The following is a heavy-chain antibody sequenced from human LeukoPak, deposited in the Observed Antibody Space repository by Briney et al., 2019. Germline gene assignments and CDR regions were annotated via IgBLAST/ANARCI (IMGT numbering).Heavy chain of an antibody. V-gene: IGHV3-72*01. CDR1: GFTLSDHY. CDR3: VRETYGSFDS. D-gene: IGHD4-17*01. Sequence: PGGSLRLSCAASGFTLSDHYMDWVRQAPGKGLEWVGRTKNKANSYTTEYAASVKGRFTISRDDSRNSLHLLMNSLSTEGTAVYSCVRETYGSFDSWGQGTLVTVSS. CDR2: TKNKANSYTT. J-gene: IGHJ4*02.